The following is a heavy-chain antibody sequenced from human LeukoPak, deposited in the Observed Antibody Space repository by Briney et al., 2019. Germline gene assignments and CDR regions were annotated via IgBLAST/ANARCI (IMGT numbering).Heavy chain of an antibody. CDR2: IYYSGST. J-gene: IGHJ5*02. CDR3: VRGDRWFDP. D-gene: IGHD1-26*01. Sequence: SETLSLTCTVSGGSTSSYYWSWIRQPPGKGLEWIGYIYYSGSTNYNPSLKSRVTISVDTSKNQFSLKLSSVTAADTAVYYCVRGDRWFDPWGQGTLVTVSS. CDR1: GGSTSSYY. V-gene: IGHV4-59*01.